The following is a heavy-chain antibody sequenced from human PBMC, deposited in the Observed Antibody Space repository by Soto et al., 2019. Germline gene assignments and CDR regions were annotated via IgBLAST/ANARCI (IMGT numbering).Heavy chain of an antibody. CDR3: ARVWDTVVVPAFSGMDV. D-gene: IGHD2-2*01. Sequence: ASVKVSCKASGYTFTSYGISWVRQAPGQGLEWMGWMNPNSGNTGYAQKFQGRVTMTRNTSISTAYMELSSLRSEDTAVYYCARVWDTVVVPAFSGMDVWGQGTTVTVSS. V-gene: IGHV1-8*02. CDR1: GYTFTSYG. CDR2: MNPNSGNT. J-gene: IGHJ6*02.